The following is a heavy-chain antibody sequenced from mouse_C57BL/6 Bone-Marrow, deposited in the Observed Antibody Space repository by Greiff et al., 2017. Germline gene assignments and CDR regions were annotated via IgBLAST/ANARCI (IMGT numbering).Heavy chain of an antibody. CDR2: IWSGGGT. J-gene: IGHJ4*01. V-gene: IGHV2-2*01. CDR1: GFSLTSYG. CDR3: ARNGMDY. Sequence: VQLVESGPGLVQPSQSLSITCTVSGFSLTSYGVHWVRQSPGKGLEWLGVIWSGGGTAYNAAFISRLSISKDNSKSQVCFKMNSLQADDTAIYYCARNGMDYWGQGTSVTVSS.